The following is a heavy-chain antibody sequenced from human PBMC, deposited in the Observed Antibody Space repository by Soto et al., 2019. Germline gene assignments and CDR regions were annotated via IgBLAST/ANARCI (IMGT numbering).Heavy chain of an antibody. V-gene: IGHV3-53*01. Sequence: GGSLRLSCGASRFTVGGSYVSWVRQAPGKGLEWVSVIYTGDTPYYADSVKGRFTISRDNSKNTLYLQMNSLRVEDTAVYYCTRDLMDVVPPADDLFDPWGQGILVTVSS. J-gene: IGHJ5*02. D-gene: IGHD2-2*01. CDR1: RFTVGGSY. CDR2: IYTGDTP. CDR3: TRDLMDVVPPADDLFDP.